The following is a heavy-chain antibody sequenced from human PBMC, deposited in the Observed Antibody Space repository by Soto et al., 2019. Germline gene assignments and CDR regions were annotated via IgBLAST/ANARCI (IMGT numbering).Heavy chain of an antibody. CDR2: INPNSGGT. CDR3: ASAAVTGTAGLDF. Sequence: ASVKVSCKASGYTFSGFYMHWVRQAPGQGLEWMGWINPNSGGTKSAEKFQGRVTMTRDTSISTAYMELGRLTSDDTAVYYCASAAVTGTAGLDFWGQGTQVTVSP. D-gene: IGHD6-19*01. CDR1: GYTFSGFY. J-gene: IGHJ4*02. V-gene: IGHV1-2*02.